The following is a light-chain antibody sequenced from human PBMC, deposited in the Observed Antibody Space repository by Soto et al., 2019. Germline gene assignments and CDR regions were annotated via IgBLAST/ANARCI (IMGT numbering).Light chain of an antibody. CDR3: CSYAGGSTYVV. J-gene: IGLJ2*01. V-gene: IGLV2-23*01. CDR1: SSDVGSYNL. CDR2: EGS. Sequence: QSALTQPASVSGSPGQSITISCTGTSSDVGSYNLVSWYQLHPGKAPKLMIYEGSKRPSGVSNRFSGSKSGNTASLTISGLQAEDEADYYCCSYAGGSTYVVFGGRTKVTVL.